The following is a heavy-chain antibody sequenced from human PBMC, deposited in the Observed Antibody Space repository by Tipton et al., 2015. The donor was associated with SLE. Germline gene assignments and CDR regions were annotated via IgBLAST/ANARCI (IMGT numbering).Heavy chain of an antibody. CDR1: GFTVSSNY. D-gene: IGHD3/OR15-3a*01. J-gene: IGHJ6*02. CDR2: IYSGGST. CDR3: ARTLDSTDWLSYGMDV. V-gene: IGHV3-66*01. Sequence: GSLRLSCAASGFTVSSNYMSWVRQAPGKGLEWVSVIYSGGSTYYADSVKGRFTISRDNSKNTLYLQMNSLRAEDTAVYYCARTLDSTDWLSYGMDVWGQGTTVTVSS.